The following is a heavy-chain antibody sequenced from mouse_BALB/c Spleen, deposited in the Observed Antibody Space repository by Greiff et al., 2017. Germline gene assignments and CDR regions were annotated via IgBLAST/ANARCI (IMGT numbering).Heavy chain of an antibody. J-gene: IGHJ2*01. V-gene: IGHV2-9-2*01. CDR1: GFSLTSYD. Sequence: VMLVESGPGLVAPSQSLSITCTVSGFSLTSYDISWIRQPPGKGLEWLGVIWTGGGTNYNSAFMSRLSISKDNSKSQVFLKMNSLQTDDTAIYYCVRHGSSYFDYWGQGTTLTVSS. CDR3: VRHGSSYFDY. D-gene: IGHD1-1*01. CDR2: IWTGGGT.